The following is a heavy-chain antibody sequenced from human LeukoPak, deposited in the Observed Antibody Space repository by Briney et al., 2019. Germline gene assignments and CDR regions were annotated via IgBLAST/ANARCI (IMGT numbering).Heavy chain of an antibody. V-gene: IGHV4-59*08. CDR2: IYYSGNT. J-gene: IGHJ4*02. CDR1: GDXISNYY. CDR3: ARRKAKTPNYFDY. Sequence: PSETLSLTCTVSGDXISNYYCTWIRQPPGKGLEWIGYIYYSGNTNYNPSLKSRVTISLDTSKNQFSLKLTSVTVADTAMYYCARRKAKTPNYFDYWGQGALVTVSS.